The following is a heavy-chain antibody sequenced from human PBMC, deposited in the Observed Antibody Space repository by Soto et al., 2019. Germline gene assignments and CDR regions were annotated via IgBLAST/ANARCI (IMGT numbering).Heavy chain of an antibody. J-gene: IGHJ4*02. CDR2: IYYSGST. CDR3: ARHRVVPFDDFWGGYHEYDY. Sequence: SETLSLTCTVSGGSISSSSYYWGWIRQPPEKGLEWIGSIYYSGSTYYNPSLKSRVTISVDTSKNQFSLKLSYVTAADTAVYYCARHRVVPFDDFWGGYHEYDYWGQGTLVTVSS. D-gene: IGHD3-3*01. CDR1: GGSISSSSYY. V-gene: IGHV4-39*01.